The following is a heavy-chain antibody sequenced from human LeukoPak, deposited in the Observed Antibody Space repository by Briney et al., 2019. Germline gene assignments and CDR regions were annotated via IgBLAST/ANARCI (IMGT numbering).Heavy chain of an antibody. V-gene: IGHV4-4*07. CDR1: GGSISSYY. Sequence: SETLSLTSTVSGGSISSYYWIWIRQPAEKGLEWIGRTTTSRSTNYNPSINSRVTRSVDTSKNKFSLKLSSVTAADTAVYYCASEWSGGYYQSQFDPWGQGTLVTVSS. CDR3: ASEWSGGYYQSQFDP. D-gene: IGHD3-22*01. CDR2: TTTSRST. J-gene: IGHJ5*02.